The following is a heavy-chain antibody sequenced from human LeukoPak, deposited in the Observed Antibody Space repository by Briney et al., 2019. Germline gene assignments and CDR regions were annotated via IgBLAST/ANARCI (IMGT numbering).Heavy chain of an antibody. D-gene: IGHD1-14*01. CDR1: GFTFSDYY. Sequence: GGSLRLSCAASGFTFSDYYMAWIRQAPGKGLECISYLSRRGGTIYYADSVKGRFTVSWDNAKNSFYLQMNSLRAEDTAVFYCARDLGPYNTSPNSGAFDIWGQGTMVAVSS. J-gene: IGHJ3*02. V-gene: IGHV3-11*04. CDR2: LSRRGGTI. CDR3: ARDLGPYNTSPNSGAFDI.